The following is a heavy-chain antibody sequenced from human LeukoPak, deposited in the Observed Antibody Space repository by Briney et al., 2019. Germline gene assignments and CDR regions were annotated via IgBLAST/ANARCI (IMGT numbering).Heavy chain of an antibody. Sequence: SETLSLTCTVSGGSVSSGSYYWSWIRQPPGKGLEWIGYIYHSGSTNYNPSLKSRVTISVDTSKNQFSLKLSSVTAADTAIYYCARGGCSGGSCPLDYWGQGTLVTVSS. D-gene: IGHD2-15*01. CDR3: ARGGCSGGSCPLDY. CDR2: IYHSGST. CDR1: GGSVSSGSYY. J-gene: IGHJ4*02. V-gene: IGHV4-61*01.